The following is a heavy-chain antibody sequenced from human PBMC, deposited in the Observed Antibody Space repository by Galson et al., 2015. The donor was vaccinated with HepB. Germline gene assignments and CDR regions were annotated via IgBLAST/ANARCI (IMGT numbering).Heavy chain of an antibody. CDR1: GFTFSNYG. J-gene: IGHJ4*02. V-gene: IGHV3-33*01. Sequence: SLRLSCAASGFTFSNYGMNWVRQAPGKGLEWVAVIWYDGDPKYYADTVKGRFTVARDTSKSTLYLQMNSLRVGDTAVYYCAVDQPRERDIWSRHYTRPDFWGQGTLVTVSS. CDR2: IWYDGDPK. D-gene: IGHD3-3*01. CDR3: AVDQPRERDIWSRHYTRPDF.